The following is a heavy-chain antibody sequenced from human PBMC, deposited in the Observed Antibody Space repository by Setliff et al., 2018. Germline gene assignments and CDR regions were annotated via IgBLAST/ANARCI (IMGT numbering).Heavy chain of an antibody. J-gene: IGHJ4*02. CDR3: ATNVLVAGSSLDS. CDR2: IRNKFNSLAT. Sequence: PGGSLRLSCAASGFAFVGVVIHWVRQASGKGLEWVGRIRNKFNSLATQYGESFKGRFTISRDDSKNTAYLQMRSLKGEDTALYYCATNVLVAGSSLDSWGQGSLVTVSS. V-gene: IGHV3-73*01. D-gene: IGHD2-8*02. CDR1: GFAFVGVV.